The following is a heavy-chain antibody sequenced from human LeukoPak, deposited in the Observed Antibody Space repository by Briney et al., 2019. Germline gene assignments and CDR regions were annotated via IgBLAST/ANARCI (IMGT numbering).Heavy chain of an antibody. J-gene: IGHJ2*01. D-gene: IGHD3-22*01. CDR2: INSGGNA. Sequence: PGGSLRLSRAASGFTVSSNYMNWVRQAPGKGLEWVSVINSGGNAYYADSVKGRFTISRDNSKNMLYLQMNSLRAEDTAVYYCARSQGGTMSLRHFDLWGRGTLVTVSS. CDR1: GFTVSSNY. V-gene: IGHV3-53*01. CDR3: ARSQGGTMSLRHFDL.